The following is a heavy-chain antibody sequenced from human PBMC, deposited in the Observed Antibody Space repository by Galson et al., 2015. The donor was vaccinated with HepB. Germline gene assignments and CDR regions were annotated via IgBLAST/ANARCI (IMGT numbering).Heavy chain of an antibody. J-gene: IGHJ4*02. CDR1: GFTLSGYS. CDR2: ISSSISTI. CDR3: ARVISNGL. Sequence: PLRLPCADSGFTLSGYSMNWARQAPGKGLEWVSYISSSISTIYYADSVKGRFTISRDNAKNSLYLQMNSLRAEDTAVYYCARVISNGLWGQGTLVTVSS. V-gene: IGHV3-48*01. D-gene: IGHD3-16*01.